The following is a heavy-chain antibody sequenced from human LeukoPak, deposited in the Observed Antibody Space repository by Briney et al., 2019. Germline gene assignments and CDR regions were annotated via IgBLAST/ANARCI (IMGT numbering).Heavy chain of an antibody. V-gene: IGHV3-9*01. D-gene: IGHD6-19*01. CDR2: ISWNSGSI. J-gene: IGHJ4*02. CDR3: AKGRQQWLVVIDY. Sequence: GGSLRLSCAASGFTFDDYAMHWVRQAPGKGLEWVSGISWNSGSIGYADSVKGRFTISRDNAKNSLYLQMNSPRAEDTAVYYCAKGRQQWLVVIDYWGQGTLVTVSS. CDR1: GFTFDDYA.